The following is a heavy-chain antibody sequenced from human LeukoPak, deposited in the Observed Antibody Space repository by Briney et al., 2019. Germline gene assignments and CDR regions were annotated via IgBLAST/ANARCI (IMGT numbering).Heavy chain of an antibody. V-gene: IGHV4-4*07. J-gene: IGHJ5*02. CDR1: GGSISSYY. CDR3: ARDSCSGGSCYMYNWFDP. D-gene: IGHD2-15*01. Sequence: SETLSLTCTVSGGSISSYYWSWIRQPAGKGLEWIGRIYTSGSTNYNPSLKSRVTMSVDTSKNQFTLKLSSVTAADTAVYYCARDSCSGGSCYMYNWFDPWGQGTLVTVSS. CDR2: IYTSGST.